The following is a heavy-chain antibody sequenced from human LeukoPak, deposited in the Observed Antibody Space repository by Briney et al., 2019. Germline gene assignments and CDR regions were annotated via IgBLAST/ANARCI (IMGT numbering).Heavy chain of an antibody. D-gene: IGHD3-10*01. Sequence: PGGSLRLSCAASGFTVSSNYTNWVRQAPGKGLEWVAGISYDAGKTYYADSVRGRFTISRDTSKNTLYLQMNGLRAEDTAIYYCARDSGRSATYFNYWGQGTLVTVSS. V-gene: IGHV3-30*03. CDR3: ARDSGRSATYFNY. CDR2: ISYDAGKT. CDR1: GFTVSSNY. J-gene: IGHJ4*02.